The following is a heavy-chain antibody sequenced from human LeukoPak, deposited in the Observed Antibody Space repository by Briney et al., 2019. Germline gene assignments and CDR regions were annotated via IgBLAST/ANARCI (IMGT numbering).Heavy chain of an antibody. Sequence: GASVKVSCKASGYTFTSYDINWVRQATGQGLEWMGWMNPNSGNTGYAQKFQGGVTMTRNTSISTAYIELSSLRSEDTAVYYCARETKAASDAFDIWGQGTMVTVSS. CDR3: ARETKAASDAFDI. CDR1: GYTFTSYD. CDR2: MNPNSGNT. V-gene: IGHV1-8*01. D-gene: IGHD6-13*01. J-gene: IGHJ3*02.